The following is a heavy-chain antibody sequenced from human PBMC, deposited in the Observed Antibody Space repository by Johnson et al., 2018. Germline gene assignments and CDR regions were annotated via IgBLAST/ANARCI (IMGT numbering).Heavy chain of an antibody. CDR3: ARTYRGTTYYKDV. J-gene: IGHJ6*03. D-gene: IGHD3-16*01. Sequence: VQLQESGGGLVQPGGSLRLSCAASGFTFSSYWMHWVRQAPGKGLVWVSRINSDGSSTSYADSVNGRFTISRDNSKNTLYLQMSSLRAEDTAVYFCARTYRGTTYYKDVGGKGTTVTVSS. CDR2: INSDGSST. V-gene: IGHV3-74*01. CDR1: GFTFSSYW.